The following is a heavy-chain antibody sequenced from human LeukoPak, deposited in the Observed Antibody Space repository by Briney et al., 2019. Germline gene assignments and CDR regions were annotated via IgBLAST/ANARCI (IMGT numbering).Heavy chain of an antibody. CDR1: GFTFSSYA. Sequence: GGSLRLSCAASGFTFSSYAMSWVRQAPGKGLEWVSAISGSGGSTYYADSVKGRFTISRDNSKNTLYLQMNSLRAEDTAAYYCAKDRVVVTAILLYYFDYWGQGTLVTVSS. CDR2: ISGSGGST. V-gene: IGHV3-23*01. J-gene: IGHJ4*02. D-gene: IGHD2-21*02. CDR3: AKDRVVVTAILLYYFDY.